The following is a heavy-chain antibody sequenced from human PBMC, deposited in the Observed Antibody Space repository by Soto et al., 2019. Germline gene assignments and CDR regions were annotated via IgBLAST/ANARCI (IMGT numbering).Heavy chain of an antibody. CDR2: ISQSAGRNT. D-gene: IGHD1-7*01. Sequence: AWGSLRLSCAAAGFTFRSYGRMWVRQAPGKGLEWVSAISQSAGRNTYYADSVKGRFTISRDDSKNTLYRQMDSLRTDDTAQYYCAGWNYDYWGQGTQVTVSS. CDR1: GFTFRSYG. CDR3: AGWNYDY. V-gene: IGHV3-23*01. J-gene: IGHJ4*02.